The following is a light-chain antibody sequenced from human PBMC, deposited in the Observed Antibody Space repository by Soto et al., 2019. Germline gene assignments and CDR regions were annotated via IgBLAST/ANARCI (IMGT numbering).Light chain of an antibody. V-gene: IGKV3-20*01. CDR3: QQFGSSPLFT. CDR1: QNIGDNY. CDR2: DAS. Sequence: IVLTQSPGTLSLSPGDRATLSCRSSQNIGDNYLAWYQQEPGQAPRLLIYDASRRATGIPERFSGSGSGTDLTLTINRLEPEDFAVYYCQQFGSSPLFTFGPGTKVDIK. J-gene: IGKJ3*01.